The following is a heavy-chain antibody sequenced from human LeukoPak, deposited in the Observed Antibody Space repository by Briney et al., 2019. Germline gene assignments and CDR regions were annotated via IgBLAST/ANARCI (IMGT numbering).Heavy chain of an antibody. Sequence: SETLSLTCTVSGGSISSSSYYWGWIRQPPGKGLEWIGNIYYSGSTYYNPSLKSRITISVDTSKNQFSLKLSSVTAADTAVYYCARVDRTYDYGDYWGQGTLVTVSS. J-gene: IGHJ4*02. CDR1: GGSISSSSYY. D-gene: IGHD2-8*01. CDR3: ARVDRTYDYGDY. CDR2: IYYSGST. V-gene: IGHV4-39*01.